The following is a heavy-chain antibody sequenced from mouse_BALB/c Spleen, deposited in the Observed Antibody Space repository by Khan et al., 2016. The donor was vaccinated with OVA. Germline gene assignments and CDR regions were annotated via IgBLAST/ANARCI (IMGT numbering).Heavy chain of an antibody. V-gene: IGHV2-6-1*01. CDR2: MWSDGST. D-gene: IGHD2-12*01. Sequence: QVQLKESGPGLVAPSQSLSITCTISGFSLTNYGVHWIRQPPGKGLEWLVVMWSDGSTTYNSALKSRLTISKDNSKSQVFLKMNSLQTDDTAMYFCARQPYYNYNIMDYWGQGTSVTVSS. J-gene: IGHJ4*01. CDR1: GFSLTNYG. CDR3: ARQPYYNYNIMDY.